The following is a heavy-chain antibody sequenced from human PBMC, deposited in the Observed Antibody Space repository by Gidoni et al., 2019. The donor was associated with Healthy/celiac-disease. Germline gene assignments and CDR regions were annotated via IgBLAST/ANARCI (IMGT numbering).Heavy chain of an antibody. J-gene: IGHJ4*02. CDR3: AREGPGCTVTTPPFDY. V-gene: IGHV3-33*01. CDR1: GVTCSRHG. D-gene: IGHD4-17*01. CDR2: IWYDVSNK. Sequence: VQRVEPGGGVGQPGRSRRLSCAASGVTCSRHGMHWVRQAPGKGLEGVAVIWYDVSNKYYADSVKGRFTISRDNSQNTLYLQMNSLRAEDTAVYYCAREGPGCTVTTPPFDYWGQGTLVTVSS.